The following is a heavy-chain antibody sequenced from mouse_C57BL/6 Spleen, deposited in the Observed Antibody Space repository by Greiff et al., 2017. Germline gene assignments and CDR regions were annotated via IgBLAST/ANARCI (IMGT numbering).Heavy chain of an antibody. CDR2: IHPNSGST. CDR1: GYTFTSYW. Sequence: QVQLQQPGAELVKPGASVKLSCKASGYTFTSYWMHWVKQRPGQGLEWIGMIHPNSGSTNYNEKFKSKATLTVDKSSSTAYMQLSSLTSDDSAVYYCARFPYVYDLYYYAMDYWGQGTSVTVSS. CDR3: ARFPYVYDLYYYAMDY. V-gene: IGHV1-64*01. D-gene: IGHD2-2*01. J-gene: IGHJ4*01.